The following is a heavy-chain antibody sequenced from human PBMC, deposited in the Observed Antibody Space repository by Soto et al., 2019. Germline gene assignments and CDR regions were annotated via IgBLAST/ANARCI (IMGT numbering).Heavy chain of an antibody. D-gene: IGHD2-2*01. CDR1: GFSFSDYN. CDR2: ISSSDNTI. Sequence: QVQLVESGGGLVKPGGSLRLACAASGFSFSDYNMIWIRQAPGKGLEWVSHISSSDNTIYYADSVKGRFTISRDNAKYSLYLQMNSLRAEDTAIYYCAKERVAVPAATQTHYYYGMDVWGQGTTVTVSS. J-gene: IGHJ6*02. V-gene: IGHV3-11*01. CDR3: AKERVAVPAATQTHYYYGMDV.